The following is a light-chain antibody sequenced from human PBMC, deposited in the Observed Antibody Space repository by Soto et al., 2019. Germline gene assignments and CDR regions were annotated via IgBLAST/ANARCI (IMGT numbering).Light chain of an antibody. Sequence: DIQMTQSPSTLSASVGGRVTITCRASQSISSWLAWYQQKPGKAPKLLIYKTSSLESGVPSRFSGGGSGTEFTLTISSLQPDDSATYYCQQYSRLYTFGQGTKVDIK. CDR3: QQYSRLYT. CDR2: KTS. V-gene: IGKV1-5*03. J-gene: IGKJ2*01. CDR1: QSISSW.